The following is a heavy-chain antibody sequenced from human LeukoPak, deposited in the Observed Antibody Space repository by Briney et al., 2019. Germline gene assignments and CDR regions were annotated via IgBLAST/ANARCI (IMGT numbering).Heavy chain of an antibody. CDR3: ARAAGSGYYYGGYFQH. D-gene: IGHD3-22*01. CDR1: GFTFSSYE. V-gene: IGHV3-48*03. Sequence: PGGSLRLSCAASGFTFSSYEMNWVRQAPGKGLEWVSYISSSGSTIYYADSVKGRFTISRDNAKNSLYLQMNSLRAEDTAVYYCARAAGSGYYYGGYFQHWGQGTLVTVSS. J-gene: IGHJ1*01. CDR2: ISSSGSTI.